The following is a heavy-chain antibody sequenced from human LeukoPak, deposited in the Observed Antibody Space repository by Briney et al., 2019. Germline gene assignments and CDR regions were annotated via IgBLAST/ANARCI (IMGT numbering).Heavy chain of an antibody. Sequence: ASVKVSCKASGYTFTSYGISWVRQAPGQGLEWMGWISAYNGNTNYAQKLQGRVTMTTDTSTSTAYMELRSLRSDDTAVYYCARVGSLVVVITTGAFDIWGQGTMVAVSS. CDR2: ISAYNGNT. CDR3: ARVGSLVVVITTGAFDI. CDR1: GYTFTSYG. J-gene: IGHJ3*02. D-gene: IGHD3-22*01. V-gene: IGHV1-18*01.